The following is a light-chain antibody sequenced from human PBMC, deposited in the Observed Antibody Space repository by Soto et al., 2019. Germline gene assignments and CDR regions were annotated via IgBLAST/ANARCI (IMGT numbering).Light chain of an antibody. Sequence: EVVLTQSPATLSLSPGERDTLSCRDSQSVTSYLAWYQQKPGQAPRLLIYDASTRATGIPARFSGSGSWTDFTLTISILEPEDFALYYCQQRTNWPPMYAFCQGTKLEIK. CDR3: QQRTNWPPMYA. CDR2: DAS. CDR1: QSVTSY. V-gene: IGKV3-11*01. J-gene: IGKJ2*01.